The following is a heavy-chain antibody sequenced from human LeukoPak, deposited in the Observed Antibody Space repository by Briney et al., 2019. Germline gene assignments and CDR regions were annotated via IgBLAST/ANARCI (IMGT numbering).Heavy chain of an antibody. CDR2: ISATGGAT. J-gene: IGHJ5*02. V-gene: IGHV3-23*01. D-gene: IGHD3-10*02. CDR3: AREPMSTGWFDP. CDR1: GSTFSNYA. Sequence: GGSLRLSCAASGSTFSNYAMSWVRQAPGKGLEWVSAISATGGATYYADSVKGRFTMSRDNSMNTLYLQMNNLRAGDTALYYCAREPMSTGWFDPWGQGTLVTVSS.